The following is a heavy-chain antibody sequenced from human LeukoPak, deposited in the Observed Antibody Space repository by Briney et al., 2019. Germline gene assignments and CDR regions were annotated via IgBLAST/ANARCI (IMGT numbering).Heavy chain of an antibody. CDR3: ASGSGSYRTPYYYMDV. CDR2: IYSGGST. CDR1: GFTVSSNY. V-gene: IGHV3-53*01. Sequence: RSGGSLRVSCAASGFTVSSNYMSWVRQAPGKGLEWVSVIYSGGSTHYADSVKGRFTISRDNSKNTLYLQMNSLRAEDTAVYYCASGSGSYRTPYYYMDVWGTGTTVTVSS. D-gene: IGHD3-10*01. J-gene: IGHJ6*03.